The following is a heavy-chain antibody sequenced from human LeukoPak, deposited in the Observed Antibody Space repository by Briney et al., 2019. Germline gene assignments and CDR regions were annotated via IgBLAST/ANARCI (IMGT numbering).Heavy chain of an antibody. CDR2: IHYSGAS. CDR3: ARGSTGNYDP. Sequence: SETLSLTCIVSGDSINRYYWSWIRQPPGKGLEWIGYIHYSGASAYSPSLESRITVSVDTSKNQLSLKVTSVTAADTAVYYCARGSTGNYDPWGQGILVTVSS. V-gene: IGHV4-59*01. J-gene: IGHJ5*02. D-gene: IGHD4-11*01. CDR1: GDSINRYY.